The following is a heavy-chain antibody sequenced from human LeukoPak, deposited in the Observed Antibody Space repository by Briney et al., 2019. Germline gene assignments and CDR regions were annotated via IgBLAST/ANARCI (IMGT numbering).Heavy chain of an antibody. J-gene: IGHJ2*01. Sequence: GGSLRLSCAASGFSFNRYAVAWVRPAPGKGLEWVSSISGSGGRTYFADSVKGRFTVSRDNSVVLQMNSLRAEDTALYYCAQSTSMRYFFDLWGRGTLVTVSS. CDR3: AQSTSMRYFFDL. D-gene: IGHD2/OR15-2a*01. CDR1: GFSFNRYA. V-gene: IGHV3-23*01. CDR2: ISGSGGRT.